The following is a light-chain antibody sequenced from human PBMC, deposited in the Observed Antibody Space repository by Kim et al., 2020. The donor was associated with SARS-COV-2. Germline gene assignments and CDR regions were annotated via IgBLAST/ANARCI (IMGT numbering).Light chain of an antibody. Sequence: VSPGERATRSCRASQSVTSNLAWYQQKPGPAPRLLIYGASIRATGIPDRFSGSGSGTEFTLTISSLQSEDFALYYCQQYNRWPPYIFGQGTKLEI. CDR1: QSVTSN. CDR2: GAS. V-gene: IGKV3-15*01. J-gene: IGKJ2*01. CDR3: QQYNRWPPYI.